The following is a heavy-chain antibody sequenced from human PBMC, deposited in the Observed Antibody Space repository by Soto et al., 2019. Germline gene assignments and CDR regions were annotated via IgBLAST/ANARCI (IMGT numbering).Heavy chain of an antibody. D-gene: IGHD6-19*01. V-gene: IGHV1-3*01. Sequence: ASVKVSCKASGYTFTSYAMHWVRQAPGQRLEWMGWINAGNGNTKYSQKFQGRVTITRDTSASTAYMELSSLRSEDTAVYYCARTRHSSGWYPAGGFDPWGQGTLVTVSS. CDR3: ARTRHSSGWYPAGGFDP. CDR2: INAGNGNT. CDR1: GYTFTSYA. J-gene: IGHJ5*02.